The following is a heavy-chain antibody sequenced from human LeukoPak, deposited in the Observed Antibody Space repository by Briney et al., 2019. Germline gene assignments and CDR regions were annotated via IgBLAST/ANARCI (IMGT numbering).Heavy chain of an antibody. CDR3: ARSYGWLPGGM. CDR1: GFTFSDYY. Sequence: PGGSLRLSCAASGFTFSDYYMSWIRQAPGKGLEWVSYISSTSSYTNYADSVKGRFTISRDKAKNSLHLQMNSLRAEDTAVYYCARSYGWLPGGMWGQGTLVTVSS. CDR2: ISSTSSYT. D-gene: IGHD5-12*01. V-gene: IGHV3-11*03. J-gene: IGHJ4*02.